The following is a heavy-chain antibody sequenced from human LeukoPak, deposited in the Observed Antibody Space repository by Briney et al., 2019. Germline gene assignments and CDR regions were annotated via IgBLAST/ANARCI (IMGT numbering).Heavy chain of an antibody. Sequence: SETLSLTYAVFGGSLNDHYWIWIRQPPGQGLEWIGEINHFGTTKYNSSLKSRVTISIDASKKQFSLKLNSVTAADTALYYCARGFNYMDVWGKGTTVTV. CDR3: ARGFNYMDV. CDR1: GGSLNDHY. CDR2: INHFGTT. J-gene: IGHJ6*03. V-gene: IGHV4-34*01.